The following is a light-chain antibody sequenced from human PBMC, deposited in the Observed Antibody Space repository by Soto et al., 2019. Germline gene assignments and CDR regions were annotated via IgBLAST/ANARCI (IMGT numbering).Light chain of an antibody. Sequence: QSVLTQPASVSGSPGQSITISCTGSSSDIGAYDYVSWYQQRPVKAPKLMIFDVTNRPSGVSDRFSGSKSGNTASLTISGLQTEDEADYYCSSYTSSSTPYVFGTGT. CDR3: SSYTSSSTPYV. CDR2: DVT. CDR1: SSDIGAYDY. J-gene: IGLJ1*01. V-gene: IGLV2-14*01.